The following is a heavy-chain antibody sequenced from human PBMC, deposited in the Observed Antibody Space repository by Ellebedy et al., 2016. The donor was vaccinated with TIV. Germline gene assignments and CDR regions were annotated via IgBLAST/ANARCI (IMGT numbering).Heavy chain of an antibody. J-gene: IGHJ5*02. CDR3: ARDRDIVVVPAASNPISAGWFDP. D-gene: IGHD2-2*01. CDR1: GGSFSGYY. Sequence: SETLSLTXAVYGGSFSGYYWSWIRQPPGKGLEWFGEINHSGSTNYNPSLKSRVTISVDTSKNQFSLKLSSVTAADTAVYYCARDRDIVVVPAASNPISAGWFDPWGQGTLVTVSS. CDR2: INHSGST. V-gene: IGHV4-34*01.